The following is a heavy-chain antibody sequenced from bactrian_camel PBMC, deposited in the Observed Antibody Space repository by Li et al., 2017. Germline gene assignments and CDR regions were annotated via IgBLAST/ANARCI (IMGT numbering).Heavy chain of an antibody. CDR1: GFTFGNFY. V-gene: IGHV3-2*01. Sequence: HVQLVESGGGLVQPGGSLRLSCAASGFTFGNFYMSWVRQAPGKGLEWVSNIYTDGITHYADSVKGRFTISKDNANSTLYLQMNSLKPEDTAVYFCAAVSGYWGQGTQVTVS. J-gene: IGHJ6*01. CDR3: AAVSGY. CDR2: IYTDGIT.